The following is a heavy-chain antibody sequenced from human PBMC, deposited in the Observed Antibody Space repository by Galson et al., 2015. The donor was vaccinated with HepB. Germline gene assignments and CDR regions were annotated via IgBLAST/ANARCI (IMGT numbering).Heavy chain of an antibody. CDR3: AKALYYYGSAHYYGMDV. Sequence: SLRLSCAASGSTFRSYAMSWVRKAPGKGLEWVSAISGNGVSTYYADSVKGRFTISSDNSKNTLYLQMNSLRAEDTAVYYCAKALYYYGSAHYYGMDVWGQGTTVTVSS. CDR2: ISGNGVST. D-gene: IGHD3-10*01. V-gene: IGHV3-23*01. CDR1: GSTFRSYA. J-gene: IGHJ6*02.